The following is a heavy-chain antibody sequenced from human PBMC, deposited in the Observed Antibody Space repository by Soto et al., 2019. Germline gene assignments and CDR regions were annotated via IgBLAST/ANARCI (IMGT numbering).Heavy chain of an antibody. CDR1: GFTLSSYG. D-gene: IGHD6-19*01. V-gene: IGHV3-30*18. CDR2: ISYNGNNQ. J-gene: IGHJ3*02. Sequence: QIQLVESGGGVVQPGASQRLSCAASGFTLSSYGMHWARQAPGKGLEWVAVISYNGNNQYYADSVRGRFTISRDNSKSTLYLQMNSLRAEDTAVYYCAKDRGHLAVAAITGGGDFDKWGQGTMVTVSS. CDR3: AKDRGHLAVAAITGGGDFDK.